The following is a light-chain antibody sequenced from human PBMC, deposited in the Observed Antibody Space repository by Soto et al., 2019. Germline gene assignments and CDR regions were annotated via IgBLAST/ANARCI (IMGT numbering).Light chain of an antibody. CDR3: CSYAGSGTNV. Sequence: QSALTQPASVSVSPGQSITISCTGTSSNVGNFNVVSWYQQHPGKAPKVIIYDVSERPSGVSHRFSGSKSGNTASLTISGLQAEDEADYYCCSYAGSGTNVFGTGTKVTVL. J-gene: IGLJ1*01. V-gene: IGLV2-23*02. CDR1: SSNVGNFNV. CDR2: DVS.